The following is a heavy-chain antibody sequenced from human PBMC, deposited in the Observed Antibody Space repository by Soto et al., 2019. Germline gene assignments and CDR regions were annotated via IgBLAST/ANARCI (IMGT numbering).Heavy chain of an antibody. D-gene: IGHD6-6*01. V-gene: IGHV4-39*01. J-gene: IGHJ6*02. Sequence: SETLSLTSPVSGGSIGHSSYYWGWIRAPPGKGLEWIGRIYYSGSTYYNPSLKSRVTISVDTSKNQFSLKLSSVTAADTAVYYCARRPDEYSSSSYAYYYYGMDVWGQGTTVTVSS. CDR1: GGSIGHSSYY. CDR2: IYYSGST. CDR3: ARRPDEYSSSSYAYYYYGMDV.